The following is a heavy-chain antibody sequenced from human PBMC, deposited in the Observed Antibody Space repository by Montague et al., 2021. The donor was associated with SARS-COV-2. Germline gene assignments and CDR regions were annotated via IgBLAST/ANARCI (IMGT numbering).Heavy chain of an antibody. D-gene: IGHD3-16*01. CDR2: IDWDDDK. CDR1: GFSLSTSGMC. V-gene: IGHV2-70*11. CDR3: ARTAGTDYAGYYYYAMDV. Sequence: PALVKLTQTLTLTCTFSGFSLSTSGMCVSWIRQPPGKALEWLARIDWDDDKYYSTSLKTRLTISKDTSKNQVVLTMTNMDPVDTATYYCARTAGTDYAGYYYYAMDVWGQGTTVTVSS. J-gene: IGHJ6*02.